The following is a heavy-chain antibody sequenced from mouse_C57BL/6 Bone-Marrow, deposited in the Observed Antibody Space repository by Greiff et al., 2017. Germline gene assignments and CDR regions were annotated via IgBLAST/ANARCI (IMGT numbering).Heavy chain of an antibody. CDR2: IHPNSGST. J-gene: IGHJ2*01. V-gene: IGHV1-64*01. D-gene: IGHD1-1*01. CDR3: ARDYYGSRRDYFDY. Sequence: HLHQPGAELVKPGASVTLSCKASGYTFTSYWMHWVKQRPGQGLEWIGMIHPNSGSTNYNEKFKSKATLTVDKSSSTAYMQLSSLTSEDSAVYYCARDYYGSRRDYFDYWGQGTTLTVSS. CDR1: GYTFTSYW.